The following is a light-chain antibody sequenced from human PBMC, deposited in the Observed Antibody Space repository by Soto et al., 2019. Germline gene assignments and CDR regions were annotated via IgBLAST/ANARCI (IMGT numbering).Light chain of an antibody. J-gene: IGLJ2*01. V-gene: IGLV1-44*01. CDR3: AAWDDSLNGPL. CDR1: SSNIGSNT. CDR2: SNT. Sequence: QSVLTQPPSASGTPGQRVTISCSGSSSNIGSNTVNWYQQLPETAPKLLIYSNTQRPSGVPDRFSGSKSGTSASLAISGLQSEDEADYYCAAWDDSLNGPLFGGGTKLTVL.